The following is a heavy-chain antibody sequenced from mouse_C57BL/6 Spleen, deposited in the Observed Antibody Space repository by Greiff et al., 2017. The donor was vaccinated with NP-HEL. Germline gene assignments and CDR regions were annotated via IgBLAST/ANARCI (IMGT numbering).Heavy chain of an antibody. V-gene: IGHV2-9*01. CDR3: APRYDGYFYAY. CDR2: IWGGGST. J-gene: IGHJ3*01. D-gene: IGHD2-3*01. Sequence: VKLVESGPGLVAPSQRLSITCTVSGFSLTSYGVDWVRQPPGKGLEWLGVIWGGGSTNYNSALMSRLSISHDNSKSHGFLKMHRLQTDDTAMYYSAPRYDGYFYAYWGQGALVAVSA. CDR1: GFSLTSYG.